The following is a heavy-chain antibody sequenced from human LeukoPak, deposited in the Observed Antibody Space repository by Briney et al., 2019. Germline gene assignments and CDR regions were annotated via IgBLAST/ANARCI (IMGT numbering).Heavy chain of an antibody. CDR1: GFTFSSYS. Sequence: GGSLRLSCAASGFTFSSYSMNWVRQAPGKGLEWVSSISSSSSYIYYADSVKGRFTISRDNAKNSLYLQMNSLRAEDPAVYSRVRLRTVGSGWWVDYWGQGTLVTVSS. CDR3: VRLRTVGSGWWVDY. V-gene: IGHV3-21*01. J-gene: IGHJ4*02. CDR2: ISSSSSYI. D-gene: IGHD6-19*01.